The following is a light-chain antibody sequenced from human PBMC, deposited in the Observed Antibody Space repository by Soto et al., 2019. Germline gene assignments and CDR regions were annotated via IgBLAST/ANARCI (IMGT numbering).Light chain of an antibody. Sequence: QPVLSQPPSVSGAPGQRSSISCTGSSSNIGANYDVHWYRQVPGTAPKLLMSGDNNRPSGVADRFSGSKSGTSASLAITRLQAEDEADYYCQSYDSSLNRVFGTGTKVTVL. CDR1: SSNIGANYD. CDR2: GDN. CDR3: QSYDSSLNRV. V-gene: IGLV1-40*01. J-gene: IGLJ1*01.